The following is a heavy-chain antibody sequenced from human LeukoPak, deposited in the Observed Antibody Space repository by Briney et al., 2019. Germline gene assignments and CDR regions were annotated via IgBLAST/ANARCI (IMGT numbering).Heavy chain of an antibody. CDR1: GFTFSDYY. Sequence: GGSLRLSCAASGFTFSDYYMTWIRQAPGKGLEWVSYISGSGTNIDYADSVKGRFTISRDNAKNTLFLQMNSLRPEDTAVYYCAKEIRYELLFGVLDYWGQGTLVTVSS. D-gene: IGHD1-26*01. CDR2: ISGSGTNI. V-gene: IGHV3-11*04. CDR3: AKEIRYELLFGVLDY. J-gene: IGHJ4*02.